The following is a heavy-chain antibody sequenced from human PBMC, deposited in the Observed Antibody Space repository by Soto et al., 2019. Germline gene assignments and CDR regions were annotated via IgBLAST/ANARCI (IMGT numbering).Heavy chain of an antibody. CDR1: GYTFTGYY. CDR3: ARAPRYYYDSSGSLSPGYNWLAP. V-gene: IGHV1-2*04. CDR2: INPNSGGT. J-gene: IGHJ5*02. D-gene: IGHD3-22*01. Sequence: CASVKVSCKASGYTFTGYYMHWVRQAPGQRLEWMGWINPNSGGTNYAQKFRGWVTMTRDTSISTAYMELSRLRSDDTAVYYCARAPRYYYDSSGSLSPGYNWLAPWGKGTLV.